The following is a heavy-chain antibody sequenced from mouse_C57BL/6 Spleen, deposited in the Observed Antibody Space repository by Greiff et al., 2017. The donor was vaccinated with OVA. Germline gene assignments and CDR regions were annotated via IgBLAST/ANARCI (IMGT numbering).Heavy chain of an antibody. V-gene: IGHV1-69*01. CDR3: ARFTTVTAMDY. D-gene: IGHD1-1*01. CDR2: IDPSDSYT. CDR1: GYTFTSYW. Sequence: VQLQQPGAELVMPGASVKLSCKASGYTFTSYWMHWVKQRPGQGLEWIGEIDPSDSYTNYNQKFKGKSTLTVDKSSSTAYMQLSSLTSEDSAVYYCARFTTVTAMDYWGQGTSVTVSS. J-gene: IGHJ4*01.